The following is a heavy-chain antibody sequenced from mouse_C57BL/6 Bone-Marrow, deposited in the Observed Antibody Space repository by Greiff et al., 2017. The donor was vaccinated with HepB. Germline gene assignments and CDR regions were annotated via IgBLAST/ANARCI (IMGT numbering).Heavy chain of an antibody. Sequence: EVKVEESGGGLVQPGGSLKLSCAASGFTFSDYYMYWVRQTPEKRLEWVAYISNGGGSTYYPDTVKGRFTISRDNAKNTLYLQMSRLKSEDTAMYYCARERVITTVVATRWYFDVWGTGTTVTVSS. CDR1: GFTFSDYY. CDR3: ARERVITTVVATRWYFDV. D-gene: IGHD1-1*01. V-gene: IGHV5-12*01. J-gene: IGHJ1*03. CDR2: ISNGGGST.